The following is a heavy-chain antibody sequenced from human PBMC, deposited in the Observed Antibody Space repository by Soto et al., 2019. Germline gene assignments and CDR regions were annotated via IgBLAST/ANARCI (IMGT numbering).Heavy chain of an antibody. CDR1: GFTFSSYE. CDR2: ISSSGSTI. Sequence: GGSLRLSCAASGFTFSSYEMNWVRQAPGKGLEWVSYISSSGSTIYYADSVKRRFTISRDNAKNSLYLQMNSLRAEDTAVYYCARYTLEYSSSSRGDYYYGMDVWGQGTTVTV. V-gene: IGHV3-48*03. CDR3: ARYTLEYSSSSRGDYYYGMDV. J-gene: IGHJ6*02. D-gene: IGHD6-6*01.